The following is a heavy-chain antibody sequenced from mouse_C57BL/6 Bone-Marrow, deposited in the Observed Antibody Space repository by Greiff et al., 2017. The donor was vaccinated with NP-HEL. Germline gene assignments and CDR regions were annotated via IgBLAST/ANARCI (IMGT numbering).Heavy chain of an antibody. J-gene: IGHJ3*01. CDR1: GFTFSDYG. CDR2: ISSGSSTI. Sequence: EVKLMESGGGLVKPGGSLKLSCAASGFTFSDYGMHWVRQAPEKGLEWVAYISSGSSTIYYADTVKGRFTISRDNAKNTLFLQMTSLRSEDTAMYHCARRQLRLPAWFAYWGQGTLVTVSA. D-gene: IGHD3-2*02. V-gene: IGHV5-17*01. CDR3: ARRQLRLPAWFAY.